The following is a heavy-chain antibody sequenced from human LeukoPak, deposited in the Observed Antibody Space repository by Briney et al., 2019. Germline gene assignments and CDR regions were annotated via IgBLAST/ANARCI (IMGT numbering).Heavy chain of an antibody. CDR1: GGSFSGYY. CDR2: IYHSGST. D-gene: IGHD5-24*01. J-gene: IGHJ4*02. Sequence: SETLSLTCAVYGGSFSGYYWSWIRQPPGKGLEWIGYIYHSGSTYYNPSLKSRVTISVGRSKNQFSLKLGSVTAADTAVYYCARVRDGYGLYYFDYWGQGTLVTVSS. CDR3: ARVRDGYGLYYFDY. V-gene: IGHV4-30-2*01.